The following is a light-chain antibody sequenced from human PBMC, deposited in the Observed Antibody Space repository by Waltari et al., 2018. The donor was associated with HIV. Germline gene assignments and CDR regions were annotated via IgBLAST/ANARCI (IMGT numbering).Light chain of an antibody. Sequence: SSELTQPPSVSVSPGQTARISCHGDTLSKQYAYWYQQKPGQAPVVVIIKDTERPSGIPERFSGSSSGTTVTLTIRGVQAEDEADYYCQSSDNSEHMIFGGGTKLTVL. J-gene: IGLJ2*01. CDR3: QSSDNSEHMI. CDR2: KDT. V-gene: IGLV3-25*03. CDR1: TLSKQY.